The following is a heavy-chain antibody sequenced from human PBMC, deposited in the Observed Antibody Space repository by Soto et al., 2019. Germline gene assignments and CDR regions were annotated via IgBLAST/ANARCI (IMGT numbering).Heavy chain of an antibody. CDR2: IKQDGSEK. D-gene: IGHD3-3*01. CDR1: GFTFSSYW. CDR3: ARDGYYDFWSGYSPIHY. Sequence: GGSLRLSCAASGFTFSSYWMSWVRQAPGKGLEWVANIKQDGSEKYYVDSVKGRFTISRDNAKNSLYLQMNSLRAEDTAVYYCARDGYYDFWSGYSPIHYWGQGTLVTVSS. J-gene: IGHJ4*02. V-gene: IGHV3-7*01.